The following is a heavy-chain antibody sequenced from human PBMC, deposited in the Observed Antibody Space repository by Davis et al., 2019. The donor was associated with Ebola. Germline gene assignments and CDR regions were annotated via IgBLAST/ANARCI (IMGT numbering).Heavy chain of an antibody. Sequence: ESLKISCAASGFTFSSYAMSWVRQPPGKGLEWIGYIYYSGSTNYNPSLKSRVTISVDTSKNQFSLKLSSVTAADTAVYYCARLARRDGYGLDYWGQGTLVTVSS. J-gene: IGHJ4*02. CDR2: IYYSGST. D-gene: IGHD5-24*01. V-gene: IGHV4-59*08. CDR1: GFTFSSYA. CDR3: ARLARRDGYGLDY.